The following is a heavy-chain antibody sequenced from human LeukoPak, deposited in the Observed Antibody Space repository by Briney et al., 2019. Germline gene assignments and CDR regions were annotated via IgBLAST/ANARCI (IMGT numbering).Heavy chain of an antibody. J-gene: IGHJ4*02. CDR1: GFSLSTSGVG. D-gene: IGHD6-13*01. CDR3: AHRPPSAAGTTTFDY. CDR2: IYWDDDK. V-gene: IGHV2-5*02. Sequence: SGPTLVKPTQTLTLTCTFSGFSLSTSGVGVGWIRQPPGKALEWLALIYWDDDKRYSPSLKSRLTITKDTSKNQVVLTMTNVDPVDTATYYCAHRPPSAAGTTTFDYWGQGTLVTVSS.